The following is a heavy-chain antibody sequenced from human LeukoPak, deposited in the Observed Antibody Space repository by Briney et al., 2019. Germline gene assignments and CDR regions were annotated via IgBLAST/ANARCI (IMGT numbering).Heavy chain of an antibody. D-gene: IGHD1-14*01. CDR1: GFDFTSYT. Sequence: GGSLRLSCAASGFDFTSYTMNWVRQAPGKGLEWVSSISSSNSYIYYADSVKGRFTISRGNAKNSLYLQMNSLTAEDTAVYFCARDSTTNYFDYWGQGTLVTVSS. J-gene: IGHJ4*02. CDR2: ISSSNSYI. V-gene: IGHV3-21*01. CDR3: ARDSTTNYFDY.